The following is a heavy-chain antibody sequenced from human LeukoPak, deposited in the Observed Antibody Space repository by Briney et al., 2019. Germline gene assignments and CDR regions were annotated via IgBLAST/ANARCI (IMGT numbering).Heavy chain of an antibody. CDR1: GFTVSSNY. Sequence: HPGGSLRLSCAASGFTVSSNYMSWVRQAPGKGLEWVSVIYSGGSTYYADSVKGRFTISRDNSKNTLYLQMNSLRAEDTAVYYCARLIYGDYVDYWGQGTLVTVSS. V-gene: IGHV3-53*01. CDR3: ARLIYGDYVDY. D-gene: IGHD4-17*01. CDR2: IYSGGST. J-gene: IGHJ4*02.